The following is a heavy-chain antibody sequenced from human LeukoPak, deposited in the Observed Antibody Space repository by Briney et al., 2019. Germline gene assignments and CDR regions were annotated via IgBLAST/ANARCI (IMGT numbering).Heavy chain of an antibody. CDR1: GGSISSYY. CDR3: ARDEGQLAGYYDY. V-gene: IGHV4-4*07. D-gene: IGHD6-6*01. J-gene: IGHJ4*02. CDR2: IYSSGKN. Sequence: PSETLSLTCTVSGGSISSYYWSWIRQPAGKGLEWIGRIYSSGKNNYNPSLKSRVTMSVETSKNQFSLKLSSVTAADTAVYYCARDEGQLAGYYDYWGQGTLVTVSS.